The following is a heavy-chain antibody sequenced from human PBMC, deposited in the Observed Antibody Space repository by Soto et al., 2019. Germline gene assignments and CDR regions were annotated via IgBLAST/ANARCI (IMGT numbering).Heavy chain of an antibody. CDR3: ARDATYCSGGSCYLDLSAY. D-gene: IGHD2-15*01. V-gene: IGHV4-28*03. Sequence: SETLSLTCAVSGYSISSSNWRGWIRQPPGKGLEWIGYIYYSGTTYYNPSLKSRVTMSVDTSKNQFSLKLSSVTAADTAVYYCARDATYCSGGSCYLDLSAYWGQGTLVTVS. J-gene: IGHJ4*02. CDR2: IYYSGTT. CDR1: GYSISSSNW.